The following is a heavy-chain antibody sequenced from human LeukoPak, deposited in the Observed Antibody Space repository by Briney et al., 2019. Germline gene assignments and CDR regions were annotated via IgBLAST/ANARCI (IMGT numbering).Heavy chain of an antibody. D-gene: IGHD4-17*01. V-gene: IGHV4-34*01. CDR2: INHSGST. CDR3: ASSRGVTVTTSPFDY. J-gene: IGHJ4*02. Sequence: SETLPLTCAVYGGSFSGYYWSWLRQPPGKGLEWIGEINHSGSTNYNPSLKSRVTISVDTSKNQFSLKLSSVTAADTAVYYCASSRGVTVTTSPFDYWGQGTLVTVSS. CDR1: GGSFSGYY.